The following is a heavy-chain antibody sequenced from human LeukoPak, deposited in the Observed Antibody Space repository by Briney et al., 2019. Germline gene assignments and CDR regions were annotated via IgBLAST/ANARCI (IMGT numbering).Heavy chain of an antibody. Sequence: SETLSLTCTVSGGSISSGGYYWSWIRQHPGKGLEWIGYIYYSGSTYYNPSLKSRVTISVDTSKNQFSLNLSSVTAADTAVYYCARAGSGYSYGGDYWGQGTLVAVSS. V-gene: IGHV4-31*03. CDR2: IYYSGST. J-gene: IGHJ4*02. D-gene: IGHD5-18*01. CDR3: ARAGSGYSYGGDY. CDR1: GGSISSGGYY.